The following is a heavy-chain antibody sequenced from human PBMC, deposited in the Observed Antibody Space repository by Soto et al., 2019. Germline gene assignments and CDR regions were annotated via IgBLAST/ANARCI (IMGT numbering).Heavy chain of an antibody. CDR3: ARVPSPFDYYYAMDV. D-gene: IGHD3-16*01. J-gene: IGHJ6*02. CDR1: GDSISSGSKY. V-gene: IGHV4-30-4*01. Sequence: ASETLSLTCTVSGDSISSGSKYWSWIRQPPGKGLEWIGYIFSSGTTYYNPSLKSRLTMSLDASQNQFSLKLNSLTDADTAVYFCARVPSPFDYYYAMDVWGQGTTVTVSS. CDR2: IFSSGTT.